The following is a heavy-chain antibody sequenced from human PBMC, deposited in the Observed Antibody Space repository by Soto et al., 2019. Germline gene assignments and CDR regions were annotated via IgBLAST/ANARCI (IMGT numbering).Heavy chain of an antibody. V-gene: IGHV3-23*01. CDR3: ARHVKPSAEPHGMDV. Sequence: GGSLRLSCSASGLTFSSYAMSWVRQAPGKGLEWVSVISGSGGSTYYADSVKGQVTISADKSISTAYLQWSSLKASDTAMYYCARHVKPSAEPHGMDVWGQGTTVTVSS. CDR2: ISGSGGST. J-gene: IGHJ6*02. D-gene: IGHD1-26*01. CDR1: GLTFSSYA.